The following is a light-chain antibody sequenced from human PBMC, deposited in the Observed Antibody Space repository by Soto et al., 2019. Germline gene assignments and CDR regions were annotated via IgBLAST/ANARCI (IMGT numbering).Light chain of an antibody. CDR3: SSYTSTSTLV. Sequence: HSALTQPASVSGSPGQSITISCTGTSSDVGAYKYVSWYQVHPGKAPKLIIYEVRSRPSVVSDRFSGSKSGNTASLTISGLQAEDEANYYCSSYTSTSTLVFGGGTKLTVL. J-gene: IGLJ3*02. CDR1: SSDVGAYKY. V-gene: IGLV2-14*01. CDR2: EVR.